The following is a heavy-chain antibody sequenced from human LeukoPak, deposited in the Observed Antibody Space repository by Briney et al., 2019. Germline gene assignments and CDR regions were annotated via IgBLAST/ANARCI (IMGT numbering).Heavy chain of an antibody. V-gene: IGHV3-30*18. CDR2: ISYDGSNK. J-gene: IGHJ4*02. CDR1: GFTFSNDA. CDR3: AKDRVATIKGVYYFDY. D-gene: IGHD5-12*01. Sequence: HPGRSLRLSCAASGFTFSNDAIHWVRHAPGKGMEWVAVISYDGSNKYYADSVKGRFTISRDNSKNTVYLQMNSLRPEETAVYYCAKDRVATIKGVYYFDYWGQGTLVTVSS.